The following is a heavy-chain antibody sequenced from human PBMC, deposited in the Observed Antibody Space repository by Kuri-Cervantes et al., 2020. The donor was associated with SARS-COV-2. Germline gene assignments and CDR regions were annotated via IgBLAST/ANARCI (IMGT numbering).Heavy chain of an antibody. CDR3: ARHDYGEGRGAFDI. Sequence: SETLSLTCTVSGGSISSSSYYWGWTRQPPGKGLEWIGEINHSGSTNYNPSLKSRVTISVDTSKNQFSLKLSSVTAADTAVYYCARHDYGEGRGAFDIWGQGTMVTVSS. CDR1: GGSISSSSYY. J-gene: IGHJ3*02. D-gene: IGHD4-17*01. V-gene: IGHV4-39*01. CDR2: INHSGST.